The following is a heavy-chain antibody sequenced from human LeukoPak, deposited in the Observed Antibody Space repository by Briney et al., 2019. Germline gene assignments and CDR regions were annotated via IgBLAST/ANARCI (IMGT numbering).Heavy chain of an antibody. V-gene: IGHV6-1*01. CDR1: GDSVSSNSAA. D-gene: IGHD3-10*01. CDR2: TYYRSKWYN. Sequence: SQTLSLTFAISGDSVSSNSAAWNWVRQSPSRGLEWLGRTYYRSKWYNDYAVSVKSRITINPDTSKDQFSLQLNSVTPEDTAVYYCARAHDYYGSGSYYNFDYWGQGTLVTVSS. J-gene: IGHJ4*02. CDR3: ARAHDYYGSGSYYNFDY.